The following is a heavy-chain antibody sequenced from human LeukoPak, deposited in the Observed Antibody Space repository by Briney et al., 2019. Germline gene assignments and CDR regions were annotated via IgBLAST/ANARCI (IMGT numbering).Heavy chain of an antibody. J-gene: IGHJ4*02. D-gene: IGHD1-26*01. V-gene: IGHV1-18*01. CDR2: ISAYNGNT. Sequence: ASVKVSCKASGYTFTSYGISWVRQAPGQGLEWMGWISAYNGNTNYAQKLQGRVTMTTDTSTSTAYMELRSLRSDDTAVYYCARDRPEEWELFTGGLRLDYWGQGTLVTVSS. CDR3: ARDRPEEWELFTGGLRLDY. CDR1: GYTFTSYG.